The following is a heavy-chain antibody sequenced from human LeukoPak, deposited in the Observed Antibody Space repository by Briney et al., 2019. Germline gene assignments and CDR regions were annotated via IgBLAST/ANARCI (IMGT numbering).Heavy chain of an antibody. CDR2: INAGNGNT. D-gene: IGHD1-26*01. J-gene: IGHJ3*02. Sequence: GASVKVSCKASGYTFTSYAMHWVRQAPGQRLEWLGWINAGNGNTKYSQKFQGRVTITRDTSASTAYMELSSLRSEDTAVYYCARAYSGSSYDALDIWGQGTMVTVSS. V-gene: IGHV1-3*01. CDR1: GYTFTSYA. CDR3: ARAYSGSSYDALDI.